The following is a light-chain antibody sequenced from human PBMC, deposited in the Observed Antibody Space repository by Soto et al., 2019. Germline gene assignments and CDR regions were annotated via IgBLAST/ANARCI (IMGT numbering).Light chain of an antibody. CDR1: QTISSW. CDR2: KAS. J-gene: IGKJ1*01. CDR3: QQYKSYAWT. V-gene: IGKV1-5*03. Sequence: DIQMTQSPSSLSASVGNRVTITCRASQTISSWLAWYQQKPGKAPKLLIYKASTLKSGVPSRFSGSGPGTEFTLTISSLQPDDCATYNEQQYKSYAWTFAQGTKVDIK.